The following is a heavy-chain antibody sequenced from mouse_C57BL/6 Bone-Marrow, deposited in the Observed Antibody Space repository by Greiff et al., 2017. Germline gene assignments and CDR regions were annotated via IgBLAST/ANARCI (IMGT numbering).Heavy chain of an antibody. V-gene: IGHV3-5*01. CDR2: IYYSGTI. J-gene: IGHJ1*03. CDR1: GISITTGNYR. Sequence: EVKLQESGPGLVKPSQTVFLTCTVTGISITTGNYRWSWIRQFPGNKLEWIGYIYYSGTITYNPSLPSRTTITSDTPKNQFFLEMNSLTAEDTATYYCARSPSYYGSSLWSFDVWGTGTTVTVSS. D-gene: IGHD1-1*01. CDR3: ARSPSYYGSSLWSFDV.